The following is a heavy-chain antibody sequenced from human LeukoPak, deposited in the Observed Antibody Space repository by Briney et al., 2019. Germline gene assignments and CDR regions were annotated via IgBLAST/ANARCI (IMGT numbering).Heavy chain of an antibody. V-gene: IGHV4-39*01. J-gene: IGHJ4*02. Sequence: SETLSLTCTVSGGSISSSSYYWGWIRQPPGKGLEWIGNTYYGGDTYYNPSLKSRVTISVDTSKNQFSLELNSVTAADTAVYYCARIPDYYGSGSYSPYYFDYWGQGTLVTVSS. CDR3: ARIPDYYGSGSYSPYYFDY. CDR2: TYYGGDT. CDR1: GGSISSSSYY. D-gene: IGHD3-10*01.